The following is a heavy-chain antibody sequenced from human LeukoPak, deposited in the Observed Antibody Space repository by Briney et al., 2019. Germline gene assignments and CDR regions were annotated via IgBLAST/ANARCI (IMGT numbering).Heavy chain of an antibody. V-gene: IGHV3-7*01. D-gene: IGHD6-13*01. J-gene: IGHJ4*02. CDR3: ARSSLAAAGSYFDY. CDR2: IKQDGSEK. CDR1: GFTFSSYW. Sequence: PGGSLRLSCAASGFTFSSYWMSWVRQAPGKGLEWVANIKQDGSEKYYVDSVKGRFTISRDNAENSRYLRMNSLRAEDTAVYYCARSSLAAAGSYFDYWGQGTLVTVSS.